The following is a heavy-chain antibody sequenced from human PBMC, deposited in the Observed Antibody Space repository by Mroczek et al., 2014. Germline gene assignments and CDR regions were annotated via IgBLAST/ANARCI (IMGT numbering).Heavy chain of an antibody. D-gene: IGHD3-22*01. V-gene: IGHV4-31*03. CDR1: GGSISSGGYY. Sequence: VQLQESGPGLVKPSQTLSLTCTVSGGSISSGGYYWSWIRQHPGKGLEWIGYIYYSGSTYYNPSLKSRVTISVDTSKNQFSLKLSSVTAADTAVYYCARERVTMIAGAAPAHGEDDAFDIVGQGTMVTVSS. CDR3: ARERVTMIAGAAPAHGEDDAFDI. J-gene: IGHJ3*02. CDR2: IYYSGST.